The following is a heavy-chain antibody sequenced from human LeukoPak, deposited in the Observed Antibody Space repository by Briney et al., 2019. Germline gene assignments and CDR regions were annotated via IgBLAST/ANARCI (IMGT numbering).Heavy chain of an antibody. CDR2: IYTSGST. J-gene: IGHJ4*02. D-gene: IGHD2-21*02. CDR3: ARGGYCGGDCYFYY. V-gene: IGHV4-61*02. Sequence: ASQTLSLTCTVSGGSISSGSYYWSWIRQPAGKGLEWIGRIYTSGSTNYNPSLKSRVTISVDTSKNQFSLKLSSVTAADTAVYYCARGGYCGGDCYFYYWGQGTLVTVSS. CDR1: GGSISSGSYY.